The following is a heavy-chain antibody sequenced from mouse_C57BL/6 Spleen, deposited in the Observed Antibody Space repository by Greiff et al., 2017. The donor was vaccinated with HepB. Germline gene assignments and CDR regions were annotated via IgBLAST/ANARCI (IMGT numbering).Heavy chain of an antibody. CDR3: ARRGNYYGSSPYWYFDV. CDR2: INPNNGGT. V-gene: IGHV1-22*01. CDR1: GYTFTDYN. Sequence: EVQLQQSGPELVKPGASVKMSFKASGYTFTDYNIHWVKQSHGKSLEWIGYINPNNGGTSYNQKFKGKATLTVNKSSSTAYMELRSLTSEDSAVYYCARRGNYYGSSPYWYFDVWGTGTTVTVSS. J-gene: IGHJ1*03. D-gene: IGHD1-1*01.